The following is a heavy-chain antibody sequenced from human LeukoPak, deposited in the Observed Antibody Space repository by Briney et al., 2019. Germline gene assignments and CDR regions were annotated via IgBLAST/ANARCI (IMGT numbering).Heavy chain of an antibody. CDR3: ARGGSSWYYPYFDY. CDR2: ISSNGGST. V-gene: IGHV3-64*01. Sequence: PGGSLRLSCAASGFTFSSYAMHWVRQAPGKGLEYVSTISSNGGSTYYANSVKGRFSISRDNSKNTLYLQMGSLRAEDMAVYYCARGGSSWYYPYFDYGGQGTLVTVSS. J-gene: IGHJ4*02. CDR1: GFTFSSYA. D-gene: IGHD6-13*01.